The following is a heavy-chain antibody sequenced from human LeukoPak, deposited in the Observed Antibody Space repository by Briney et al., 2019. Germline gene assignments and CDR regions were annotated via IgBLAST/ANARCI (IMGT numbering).Heavy chain of an antibody. J-gene: IGHJ6*04. CDR3: AELGITMIGGV. CDR2: ISSSGSTI. CDR1: GFTFSSYG. Sequence: GRSLRLSCAASGFTFSSYGMFWVRQAPGKGLEWVSYISSSGSTIYYADSVKGRFTISRDNAKNSLYLQMNSLRAEDTAVYYCAELGITMIGGVWGKGTTVTISS. D-gene: IGHD3-10*02. V-gene: IGHV3-48*04.